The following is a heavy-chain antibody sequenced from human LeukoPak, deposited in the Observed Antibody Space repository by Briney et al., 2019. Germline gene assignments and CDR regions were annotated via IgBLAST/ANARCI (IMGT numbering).Heavy chain of an antibody. CDR1: GFTLSSHS. CDR3: ARPAYCGGNCYYFPDY. J-gene: IGHJ4*02. Sequence: PGGSLRLSCAGSGFTLSSHSMNWVRQAPGKGLEWVSSISSSSSYIYYADSVKGRFTISRDNAKNSLYLQMNSLRAEDTAVYYCARPAYCGGNCYYFPDYWGQGTLVTVSS. V-gene: IGHV3-21*01. D-gene: IGHD2-21*02. CDR2: ISSSSSYI.